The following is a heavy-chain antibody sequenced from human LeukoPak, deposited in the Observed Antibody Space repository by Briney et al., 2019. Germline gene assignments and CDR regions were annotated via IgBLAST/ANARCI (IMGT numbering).Heavy chain of an antibody. CDR3: RARGDSYAHFDY. D-gene: IGHD2-21*02. V-gene: IGHV3-73*01. Sequence: PGGSLRLSCAASGFTFSNASIHWVRQASGKGLEWVGRIRSKANNYATAYAESVKGRVTISRDDSKNTAYLQMNSLESGDTAVYHCRARGDSYAHFDYWGQGILVTVSS. CDR1: GFTFSNAS. CDR2: IRSKANNYAT. J-gene: IGHJ4*02.